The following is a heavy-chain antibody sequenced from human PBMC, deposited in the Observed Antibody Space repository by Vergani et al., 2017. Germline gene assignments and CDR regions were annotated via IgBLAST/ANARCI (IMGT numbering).Heavy chain of an antibody. CDR1: GGSISSDNW. CDR2: ISRSGYT. CDR3: ARSLIGGPSMSFDT. J-gene: IGHJ4*02. D-gene: IGHD2/OR15-2a*01. V-gene: IGHV4-4*03. Sequence: QVQLQESGPGLVKPPGTLSLTCAVSGGSISSDNWWTWVRQSPGKGLEWIGEISRSGYTTYNPSLQSRGTISLDTSKNKFFLSLTAVTAADTAVYYCARSLIGGPSMSFDTWGQGTLVSVSS.